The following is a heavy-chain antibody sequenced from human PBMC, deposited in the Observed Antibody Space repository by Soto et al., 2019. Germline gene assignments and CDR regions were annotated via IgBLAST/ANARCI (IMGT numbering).Heavy chain of an antibody. CDR3: ARDMTRYYYYGMPV. CDR2: ISYDGSNK. J-gene: IGHJ6*02. Sequence: QVQLVESGGGVVQPGRSLRLSCAASGFTFSSYSMHWVRQAPGKGLEWVAVISYDGSNKYYGDSVKGRFTISRDNYKNTMYLQMNSLRAKDTAVYYCARDMTRYYYYGMPVWGQGTTVTVSS. CDR1: GFTFSSYS. V-gene: IGHV3-30-3*01.